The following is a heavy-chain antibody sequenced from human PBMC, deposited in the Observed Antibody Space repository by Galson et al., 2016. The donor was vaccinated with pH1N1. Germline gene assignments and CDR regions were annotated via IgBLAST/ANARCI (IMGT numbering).Heavy chain of an antibody. Sequence: SVKVSCKASGYTLSNFYMHWVRQAPGQGLEWMGIIDPSNGGTIYAQKFQGRIIMTVDRPTSTVDMEVSSLRYEDTAIYYCASFTTRTTGDHWGPGTLVTVS. D-gene: IGHD1-1*01. CDR1: GYTLSNFY. V-gene: IGHV1-46*01. CDR3: ASFTTRTTGDH. J-gene: IGHJ4*02. CDR2: IDPSNGGT.